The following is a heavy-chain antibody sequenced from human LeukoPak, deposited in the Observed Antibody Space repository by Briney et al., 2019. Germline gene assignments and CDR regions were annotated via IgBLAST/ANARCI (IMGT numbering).Heavy chain of an antibody. J-gene: IGHJ4*02. CDR2: IYWDDDK. CDR3: THSGPYGSNIGVAAVIKTFYFDY. Sequence: SGPTLVNPTQTLALTCTFSGFSLSTSGVGVGWIRQPPGKALEWLALIYWDDDKRYSPSLKSRLTITKDTSKNQVVLTMTNMDPVDTATYYCTHSGPYGSNIGVAAVIKTFYFDYWGQGSLVTVSS. CDR1: GFSLSTSGVG. D-gene: IGHD2-2*01. V-gene: IGHV2-5*02.